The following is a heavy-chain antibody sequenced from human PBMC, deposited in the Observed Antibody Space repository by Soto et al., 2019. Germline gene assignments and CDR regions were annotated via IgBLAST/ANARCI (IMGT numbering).Heavy chain of an antibody. CDR1: GYTFTTYA. Sequence: QVQLVQSGAEVKKPGASVKVSCKASGYTFTTYAIHWVRQAPGQRLEWMGWINAGSGNTKYSQNFQGRVTITRDTSASTAYVELSSLRSEDTAVYDCAGDPRTSWVPFDYWGQGTLVSVSS. V-gene: IGHV1-3*01. CDR2: INAGSGNT. J-gene: IGHJ4*02. D-gene: IGHD2-2*01. CDR3: AGDPRTSWVPFDY.